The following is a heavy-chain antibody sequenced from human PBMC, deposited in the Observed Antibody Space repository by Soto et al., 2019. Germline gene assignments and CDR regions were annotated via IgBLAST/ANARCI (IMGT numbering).Heavy chain of an antibody. Sequence: QVQLVQSGAEVKKPGASVKVSCKASGYTFTSYDINWVRQATGQGLEWMGWMNPNSGNTGYAQKFQGRVTMTRNTSISTAYMELSSRRSEDTAVYYCARAHYYDSSGYFPNFDYWGQGTLVTVSS. CDR3: ARAHYYDSSGYFPNFDY. CDR1: GYTFTSYD. CDR2: MNPNSGNT. V-gene: IGHV1-8*01. D-gene: IGHD3-22*01. J-gene: IGHJ4*02.